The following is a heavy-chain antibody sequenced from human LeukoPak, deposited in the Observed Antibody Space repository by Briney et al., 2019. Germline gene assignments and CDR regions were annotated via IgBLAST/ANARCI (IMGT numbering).Heavy chain of an antibody. CDR1: GYTFTSYG. D-gene: IGHD2-21*02. V-gene: IGHV1-18*01. CDR2: ISAYNGNT. Sequence: ASVKVSCKASGYTFTSYGISWVRQAPGQGLEWMGWISAYNGNTNYAQKLQGRVTMTTDTSTSTAYMELRSLRSDDTAVYYCAWSLRRFKAYCGGDCYIGPDYWGQGTLVTVSS. CDR3: AWSLRRFKAYCGGDCYIGPDY. J-gene: IGHJ4*02.